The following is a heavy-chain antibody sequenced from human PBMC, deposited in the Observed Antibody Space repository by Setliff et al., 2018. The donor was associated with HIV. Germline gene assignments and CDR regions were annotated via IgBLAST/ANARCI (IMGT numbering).Heavy chain of an antibody. Sequence: ASVKVFCKASGYSFTSYGISWVRQAPGQGLEWMGWISAYNGNKNYAQNLQDRVTMTTDTSTSTAYMELRSLRFDDTAVYYCARFPNPSQIVVMMPPDYWGQGTLVTVSS. CDR3: ARFPNPSQIVVMMPPDY. J-gene: IGHJ4*02. CDR2: ISAYNGNK. CDR1: GYSFTSYG. D-gene: IGHD3-22*01. V-gene: IGHV1-18*01.